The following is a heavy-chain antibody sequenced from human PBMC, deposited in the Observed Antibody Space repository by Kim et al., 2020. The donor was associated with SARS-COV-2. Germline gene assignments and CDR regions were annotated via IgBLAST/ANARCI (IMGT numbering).Heavy chain of an antibody. CDR3: ARGWQSAARGNWFDP. CDR1: GFTFSDYY. Sequence: GGSLRLSCAASGFTFSDYYMSWIRQAPGKGLEWISYISGGADHIYYGDSVKGRFTISRDNAKKSLYLQMNSLRAEDTAVYHCARGWQSAARGNWFDPWGQGTMVHVSS. V-gene: IGHV3-11*01. J-gene: IGHJ5*02. CDR2: ISGGADHI. D-gene: IGHD6-6*01.